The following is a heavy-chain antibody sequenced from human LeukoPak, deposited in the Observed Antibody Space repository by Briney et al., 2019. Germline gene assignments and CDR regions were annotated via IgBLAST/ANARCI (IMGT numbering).Heavy chain of an antibody. CDR2: ISWNSGSI. CDR1: GFTFDDYA. Sequence: PGGSLRLSCAASGFTFDDYAMHWVRQAPGKGLEWVSGISWNSGSIGYADSVKGRFTISRDNSKNTLYLQMNSLRAEDTAVYYCATQTRIDYWGQGTLVTVSS. D-gene: IGHD6-6*01. CDR3: ATQTRIDY. V-gene: IGHV3-9*01. J-gene: IGHJ4*02.